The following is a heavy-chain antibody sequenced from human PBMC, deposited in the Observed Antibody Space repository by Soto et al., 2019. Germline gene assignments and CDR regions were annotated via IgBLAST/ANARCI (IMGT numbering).Heavy chain of an antibody. Sequence: KPSETLSLTCTVSGGSISSGDYYWSGIRQPPGKGLEWIGYIYYSGSTYYNPSLKSRVTISVDTSKNQFSLKLSSVTAADTAVYYCARSPQNIEDLDYWGQGTLVTVSS. J-gene: IGHJ4*02. CDR3: ARSPQNIEDLDY. CDR1: GGSISSGDYY. V-gene: IGHV4-30-4*01. D-gene: IGHD5-12*01. CDR2: IYYSGST.